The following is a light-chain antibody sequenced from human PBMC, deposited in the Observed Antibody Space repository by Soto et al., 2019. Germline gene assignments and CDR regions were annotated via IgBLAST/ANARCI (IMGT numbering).Light chain of an antibody. CDR3: CSSAGSYTFV. CDR2: DVS. V-gene: IGLV2-11*01. CDR1: SSDVGVYNY. Sequence: QSALTQPRSVSGSPGQSVTISCTGTSSDVGVYNYVSWYQQYPGKAPKIMIYDVSKRPSGVPDRFSGSKSDNTASLTISGLQAEDEADYYCCSSAGSYTFVFGIGTKVTVL. J-gene: IGLJ1*01.